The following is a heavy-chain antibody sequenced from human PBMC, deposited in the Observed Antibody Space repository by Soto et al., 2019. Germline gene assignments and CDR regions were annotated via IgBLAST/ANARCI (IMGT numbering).Heavy chain of an antibody. J-gene: IGHJ6*02. Sequence: GASVKVSCKASGGTFSSYAISWVRQAPGQGLEWMGGIIPIFGTANYAQKFQGRVTITADESTSTAYMELSSLRSEDTAVYYCARGWGGGVYYGMDVWGQGTTVTVSS. CDR1: GGTFSSYA. V-gene: IGHV1-69*13. D-gene: IGHD2-21*01. CDR3: ARGWGGGVYYGMDV. CDR2: IIPIFGTA.